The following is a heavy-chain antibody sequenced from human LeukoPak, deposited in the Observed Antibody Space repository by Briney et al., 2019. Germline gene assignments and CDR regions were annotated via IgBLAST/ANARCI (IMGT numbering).Heavy chain of an antibody. D-gene: IGHD3-22*01. V-gene: IGHV1-2*02. CDR1: GYTFTGYY. J-gene: IGHJ3*02. CDR3: ARGGERYYEPFDI. Sequence: ASVKVSCKASGYTFTGYYMHWVRQAPGQGLEWMGWINTNSGGTNYAQKFQGRVTMTRDTSISTAYMELSRLRSDDTAVYYCARGGERYYEPFDIWGQGTMVTVSS. CDR2: INTNSGGT.